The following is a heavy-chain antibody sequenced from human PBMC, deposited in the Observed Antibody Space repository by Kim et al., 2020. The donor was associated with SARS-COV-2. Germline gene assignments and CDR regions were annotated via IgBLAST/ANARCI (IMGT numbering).Heavy chain of an antibody. CDR3: ARRSSSSYLAFDY. CDR1: GYSFTSYW. D-gene: IGHD6-6*01. CDR2: IYPGDSDT. Sequence: GESLQISCKGSGYSFTSYWIGWVRQMPGKGLEWMGIIYPGDSDTRYSPSFQGQVTISADKSISTAYLQWSSLKASDTAMYYCARRSSSSYLAFDYWGQGTLVTVSS. J-gene: IGHJ4*02. V-gene: IGHV5-51*01.